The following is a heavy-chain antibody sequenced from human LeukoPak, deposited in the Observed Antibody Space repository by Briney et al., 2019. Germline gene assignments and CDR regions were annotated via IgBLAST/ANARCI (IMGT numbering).Heavy chain of an antibody. V-gene: IGHV4-59*12. CDR1: GGSISSYY. CDR2: IYYSGST. J-gene: IGHJ6*03. Sequence: SETLSLTCTVSGGSISSYYWSWIRQPPGKGLEWIGYIYYSGSTNYNPSLKSRVTISVDTSKNQFSLKLSSVTAADTAVYYCARGLMGTVTPYYYYYYYMDVWGKGTTVTVSS. CDR3: ARGLMGTVTPYYYYYYYMDV. D-gene: IGHD4-17*01.